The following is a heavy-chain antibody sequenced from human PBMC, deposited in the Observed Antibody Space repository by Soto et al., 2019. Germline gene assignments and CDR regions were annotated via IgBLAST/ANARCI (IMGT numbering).Heavy chain of an antibody. Sequence: QVQLQESGPGLVKPSETLSLTCTVSGGSISSYYWSWIRQPPGKGLEWIGYIYYSGSTNYNPSLKSRVTISVDTSKNQFSLKLSSVTAADTAVYYCARHALTYYDILTGYYRGYYFDYWGQGTLVTVSS. CDR3: ARHALTYYDILTGYYRGYYFDY. CDR1: GGSISSYY. CDR2: IYYSGST. V-gene: IGHV4-59*08. D-gene: IGHD3-9*01. J-gene: IGHJ4*02.